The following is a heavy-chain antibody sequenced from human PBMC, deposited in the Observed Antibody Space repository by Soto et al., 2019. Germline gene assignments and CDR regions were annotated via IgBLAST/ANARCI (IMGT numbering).Heavy chain of an antibody. V-gene: IGHV1-18*01. CDR3: ARLPSRELSLFYYYGMDV. CDR2: ISPYSANT. J-gene: IGHJ6*02. CDR1: GYTFVDYG. Sequence: QVQLVQSGAEVKKPGASVKVSCKASGYTFVDYGITWVRQAPGQGLEWMGWISPYSANTNYAQKVKGRVTMTTDTSTTTAYMELRSLRSDDTAVYYCARLPSRELSLFYYYGMDVWGQGTTVTVSS. D-gene: IGHD3-16*02.